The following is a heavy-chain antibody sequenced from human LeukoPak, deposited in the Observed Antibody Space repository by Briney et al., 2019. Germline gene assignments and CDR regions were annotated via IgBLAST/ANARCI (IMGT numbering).Heavy chain of an antibody. Sequence: GGSLRLSCAAPGFTFSSYAMSWVRQAPGKGLEWVSAISGSGGSTYYADSVKGWFTISRDNSKNTLYLQMNSLRAEDTAVYYCAKDQVSGWYGLAYWGQGTLVTVSS. J-gene: IGHJ4*02. CDR1: GFTFSSYA. V-gene: IGHV3-23*01. D-gene: IGHD6-19*01. CDR2: ISGSGGST. CDR3: AKDQVSGWYGLAY.